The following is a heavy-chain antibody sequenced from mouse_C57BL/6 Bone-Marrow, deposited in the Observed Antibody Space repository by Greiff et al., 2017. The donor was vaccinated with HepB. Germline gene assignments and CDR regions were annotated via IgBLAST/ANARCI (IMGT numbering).Heavy chain of an antibody. Sequence: EVQLVESGEGLVKPGGSLKLSCAASGFTFSSYAMSWVRQTPEKRLEWVAYISSGVDYIYYADTVKGRFTISRDNARNTLYLQMSSLKSEDTAMYYCTRDRPYYYGSSWYFDVWGTGTTVTVSS. CDR1: GFTFSSYA. V-gene: IGHV5-9-1*02. CDR3: TRDRPYYYGSSWYFDV. J-gene: IGHJ1*03. D-gene: IGHD1-1*01. CDR2: ISSGVDYI.